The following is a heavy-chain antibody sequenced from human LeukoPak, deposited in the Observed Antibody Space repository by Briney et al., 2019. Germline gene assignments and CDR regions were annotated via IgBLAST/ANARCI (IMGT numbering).Heavy chain of an antibody. J-gene: IGHJ4*02. V-gene: IGHV4-39*07. CDR1: GGSISSSSYY. CDR3: ARSPGYSSIWLLGY. CDR2: IYYSGST. D-gene: IGHD6-13*01. Sequence: PSETLSLTCTVSGGSISSSSYYWGWIRQPPGKGLEWIGSIYYSGSTNYNPSLKSRVTISVDTSKNQFSLKLNSVTAADTAVYYCARSPGYSSIWLLGYWGQGTLVTVSS.